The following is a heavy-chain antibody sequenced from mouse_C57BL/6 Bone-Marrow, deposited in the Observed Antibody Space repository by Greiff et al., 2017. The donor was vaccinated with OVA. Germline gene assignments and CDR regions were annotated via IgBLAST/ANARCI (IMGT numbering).Heavy chain of an antibody. D-gene: IGHD1-1*01. Sequence: VKLVESGAELAKPGASVKLSCKASGYTFTSYWMHWVKQRPGQGLEWIGYINPSSGYTKYNQKFKDKATLTADKSSSTAYMQLSSLTYEDSAVYYCARSIYDYGSSYGDYAMDYWGQGTSVTVSS. CDR1: GYTFTSYW. CDR3: ARSIYDYGSSYGDYAMDY. V-gene: IGHV1-7*01. J-gene: IGHJ4*01. CDR2: INPSSGYT.